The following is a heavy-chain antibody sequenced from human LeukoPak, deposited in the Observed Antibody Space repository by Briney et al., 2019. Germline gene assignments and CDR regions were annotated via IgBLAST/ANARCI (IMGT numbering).Heavy chain of an antibody. CDR1: GYTFTGYY. D-gene: IGHD2-15*01. J-gene: IGHJ4*01. CDR3: ARVGFCSGGLCPYYFDY. Sequence: ASVTVSRKASGYTFTGYYMHWVRQAPGQGLEWMGWINPNSGCTSFAQKFQGRATMTRDTSISTAYMELSRLRSDDTAVYYCARVGFCSGGLCPYYFDYWGHESLVSVSS. V-gene: IGHV1-2*02. CDR2: INPNSGCT.